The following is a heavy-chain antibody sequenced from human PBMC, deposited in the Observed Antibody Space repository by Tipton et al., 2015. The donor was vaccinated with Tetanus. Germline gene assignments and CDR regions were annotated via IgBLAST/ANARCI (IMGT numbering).Heavy chain of an antibody. CDR2: IYQTDST. CDR3: VRGRGLGAYSFGFDY. CDR1: GGLITTGGYS. D-gene: IGHD5-12*01. J-gene: IGHJ4*02. V-gene: IGHV4-30-2*01. Sequence: TLSLTCTVSGGLITTGGYSWGWIRQPPGQGLEWLGYIYQTDSTYYNPSVRSRLTLSIQRSKNQVSLKLISVTAADSAVYYCVRGRGLGAYSFGFDYWGQGILVTVSS.